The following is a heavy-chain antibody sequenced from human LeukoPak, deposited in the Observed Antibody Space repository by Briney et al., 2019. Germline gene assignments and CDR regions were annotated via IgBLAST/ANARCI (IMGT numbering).Heavy chain of an antibody. J-gene: IGHJ6*02. Sequence: SETLSFTCTVSGYSISSGYYWGWIRQPPGKGLEWIGSIYHSGSTYYNPSLKSRVTISVDTSKNQFSLKLSSVTAADTAVYYCASGAEGWFGELLEGYYYYGMDVWGQGTTVTVSS. V-gene: IGHV4-38-2*02. CDR3: ASGAEGWFGELLEGYYYYGMDV. CDR1: GYSISSGYY. CDR2: IYHSGST. D-gene: IGHD3-10*01.